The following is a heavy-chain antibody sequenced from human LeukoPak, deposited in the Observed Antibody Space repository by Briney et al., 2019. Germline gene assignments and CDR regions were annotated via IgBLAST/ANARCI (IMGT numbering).Heavy chain of an antibody. V-gene: IGHV3-30*18. CDR2: IANDGKDK. Sequence: PGGSLRLSCAASGFTFSRYGLHWVRQAPGTGLEWVAVIANDGKDKKYADSVKGRFTISRDNSKSTLYLQMNSLRAEDTAVYYCAKDQQVGAAAYYFDSWGQGTLVTVSS. CDR1: GFTFSRYG. D-gene: IGHD2-2*01. J-gene: IGHJ4*02. CDR3: AKDQQVGAAAYYFDS.